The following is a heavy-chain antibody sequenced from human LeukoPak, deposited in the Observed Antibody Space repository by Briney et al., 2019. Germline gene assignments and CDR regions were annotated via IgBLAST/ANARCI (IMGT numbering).Heavy chain of an antibody. D-gene: IGHD2-2*01. CDR3: ARSHCSSTRCYRNWFDP. CDR2: IYYSGST. CDR1: GGSISSHY. Sequence: PSETLSLTCTVSGGSISSHYWSWIRQPPGMGLEWIGYIYYSGSTNYNPSLNSRVTISVDTSKNQFSLKLTSMTAADTAVYYWARSHCSSTRCYRNWFDPWGQGTLVTVSS. V-gene: IGHV4-59*11. J-gene: IGHJ5*02.